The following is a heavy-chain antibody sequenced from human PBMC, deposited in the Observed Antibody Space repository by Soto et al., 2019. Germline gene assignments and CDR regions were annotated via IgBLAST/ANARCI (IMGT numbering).Heavy chain of an antibody. V-gene: IGHV1-69*08. CDR1: GGTFSSYT. CDR3: ARAYSSSGGFDP. CDR2: IIPILGTA. Sequence: VKVSCKASGGTFSSYTISLVRQAPGQGLEWMGRIIPILGTANYAQKFQGRVTITADESTSTAYMELSSLRSEDTAVYYCARAYSSSGGFDPWGQGTLVTVSS. J-gene: IGHJ5*02. D-gene: IGHD6-6*01.